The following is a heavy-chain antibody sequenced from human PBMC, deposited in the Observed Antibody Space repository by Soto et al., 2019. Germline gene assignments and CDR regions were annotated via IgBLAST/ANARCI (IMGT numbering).Heavy chain of an antibody. V-gene: IGHV3-33*01. CDR1: GFTFSSYG. CDR3: AREWNNYYYYYMYV. Sequence: QVQLVESGGGVVQPGRSLRLSCAASGFTFSSYGMHWVRQAPGKGLEWVAVIWYDGSNKYYADSVKGRFTISRDNSKNTLYLQMNSLRAEDTAVYYCAREWNNYYYYYMYVWGKGTTVTVSS. D-gene: IGHD1-1*01. J-gene: IGHJ6*03. CDR2: IWYDGSNK.